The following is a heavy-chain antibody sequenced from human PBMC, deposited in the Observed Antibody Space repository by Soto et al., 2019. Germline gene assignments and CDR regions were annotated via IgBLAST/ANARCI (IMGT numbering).Heavy chain of an antibody. D-gene: IGHD1-1*01. Sequence: TSETLSLTCTVSGGSISSGDYYWSWIRQPPGKGLEWIGYIYYSGSTYYNPSLKSRVTISVDTSKNQFSLKLSSVTAADTAVYYCAREGVELSGGYYYYGMDVWGQGTTVTVS. V-gene: IGHV4-30-4*01. J-gene: IGHJ6*02. CDR3: AREGVELSGGYYYYGMDV. CDR2: IYYSGST. CDR1: GGSISSGDYY.